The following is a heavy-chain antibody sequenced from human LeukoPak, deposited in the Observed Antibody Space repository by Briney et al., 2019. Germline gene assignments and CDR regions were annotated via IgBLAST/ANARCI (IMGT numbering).Heavy chain of an antibody. CDR1: GFTFSSYA. D-gene: IGHD5-18*01. V-gene: IGHV3-64*01. J-gene: IGHJ4*02. Sequence: GGSLRLSCAASGFTFSSYAMHWVRQAPGKGLEYVPAISSNGGSTYYANSVKGRFTISRDNSKNTLYLQMGSLRAEDMAVYYCAREGVYSYGYNDYWGQGTLVTVSS. CDR2: ISSNGGST. CDR3: AREGVYSYGYNDY.